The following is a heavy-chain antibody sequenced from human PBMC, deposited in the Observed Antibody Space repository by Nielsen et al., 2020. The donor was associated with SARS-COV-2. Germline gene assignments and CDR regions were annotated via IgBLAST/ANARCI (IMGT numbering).Heavy chain of an antibody. D-gene: IGHD5-18*01. Sequence: GSLKISCAASGFTFSSYWMHWVRQAPGKGLEWVSAISGSGGSTYYADSVKGRFTISRDNSKNTLYLQMNSLRAEDTAVYYCAKDGGYSLVRGFDYWGQGTLVTVSS. CDR1: GFTFSSYW. CDR3: AKDGGYSLVRGFDY. V-gene: IGHV3-23*01. CDR2: ISGSGGST. J-gene: IGHJ4*02.